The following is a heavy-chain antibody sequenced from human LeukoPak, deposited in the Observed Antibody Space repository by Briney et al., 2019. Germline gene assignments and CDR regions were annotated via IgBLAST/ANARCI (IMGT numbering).Heavy chain of an antibody. J-gene: IGHJ6*03. D-gene: IGHD6-13*01. Sequence: GGSLRLSCAASGFTFSNYEMNWVRQAPGKGLEWVSYISSSGTTTYYADSVKGRFTISRDNAKNSLYLQMNSLRAEDTAVYYCARDGGSSSSWYFQSYYYYYMDVWGKGTTVTVSS. CDR2: ISSSGTTT. CDR1: GFTFSNYE. CDR3: ARDGGSSSSWYFQSYYYYYMDV. V-gene: IGHV3-48*03.